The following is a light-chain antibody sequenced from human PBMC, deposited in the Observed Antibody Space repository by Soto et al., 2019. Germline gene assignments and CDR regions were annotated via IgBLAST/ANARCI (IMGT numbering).Light chain of an antibody. V-gene: IGKV1-39*01. CDR2: AAS. CDR1: QSITNY. J-gene: IGKJ2*01. Sequence: DIQMTQSPSSLSASVGDRVTITCRAGQSITNYLNWYQQKPGKAPKLLIYAASSLQSGVPSRFSGSGSGTDFTLTINSLQPEDFATYYCHQSHNIPHTFGQGTKLEIK. CDR3: HQSHNIPHT.